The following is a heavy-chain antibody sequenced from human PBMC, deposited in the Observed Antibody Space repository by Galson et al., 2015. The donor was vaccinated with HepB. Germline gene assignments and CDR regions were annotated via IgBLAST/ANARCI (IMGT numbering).Heavy chain of an antibody. Sequence: SLRLSCAASEFTFFSHSMNWVRQAPGKGLEWVSYIDRSSSTIYYADSVTGRFTISRDNAKSSLYLQMNSLRVEDTAVYYCAREYCQRVNFDYWGQGTLLTVSS. CDR3: AREYCQRVNFDY. V-gene: IGHV3-48*01. D-gene: IGHD2-15*01. CDR2: IDRSSSTI. CDR1: EFTFFSHS. J-gene: IGHJ4*02.